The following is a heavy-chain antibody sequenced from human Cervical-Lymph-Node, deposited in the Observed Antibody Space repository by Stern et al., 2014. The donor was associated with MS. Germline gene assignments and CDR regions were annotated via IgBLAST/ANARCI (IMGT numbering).Heavy chain of an antibody. CDR1: GFTFSNYG. J-gene: IGHJ4*02. D-gene: IGHD3-3*01. Sequence: VQLVQSGGGVVQPGRSLRLSCASSGFTFSNYGMHWVRQAPGKGLEWVGDISNDGTSEYYADSVKGRFTISRDNSKNTLYLQMNSLRPEDTAVYYCVKQYDLTGLDDYWGQGTQVTVSS. V-gene: IGHV3-30*18. CDR3: VKQYDLTGLDDY. CDR2: ISNDGTSE.